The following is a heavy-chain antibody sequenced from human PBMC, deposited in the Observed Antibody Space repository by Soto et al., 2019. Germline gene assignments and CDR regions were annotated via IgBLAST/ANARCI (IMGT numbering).Heavy chain of an antibody. Sequence: ASVKVSCQASGYTFTNYGISWVRQAPGQGLEWMGWISPYNGDTAYAQDLQGRVTMTTDTFTTTAYMELRSLRSDDTAVYYCARVVVGAANNFFDPWGQGTLVTVSS. CDR2: ISPYNGDT. D-gene: IGHD2-15*01. CDR3: ARVVVGAANNFFDP. V-gene: IGHV1-18*01. J-gene: IGHJ5*02. CDR1: GYTFTNYG.